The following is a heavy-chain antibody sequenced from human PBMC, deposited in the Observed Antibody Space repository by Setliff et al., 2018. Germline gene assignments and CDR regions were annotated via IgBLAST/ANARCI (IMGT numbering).Heavy chain of an antibody. D-gene: IGHD2-2*03. CDR1: GFTFSDYY. J-gene: IGHJ6*03. V-gene: IGHV3-11*01. Sequence: PGGSLRLSCAASGFTFSDYYMSWIRQAPGKGLEWVSYISSISSSTIYYADSVKGRFTVSRDNAKNSLYLQMNSLRAEDTAVYYCARGGFGYCSSTSCQWGYYSMDVWGKGTTVTVSS. CDR2: ISSISSSTI. CDR3: ARGGFGYCSSTSCQWGYYSMDV.